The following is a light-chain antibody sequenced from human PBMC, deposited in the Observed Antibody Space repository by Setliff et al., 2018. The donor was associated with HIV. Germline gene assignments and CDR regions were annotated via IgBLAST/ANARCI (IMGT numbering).Light chain of an antibody. CDR1: SSDVGGYNY. J-gene: IGLJ1*01. CDR3: SSYTNSNSYV. V-gene: IGLV2-14*01. Sequence: LTQPASVSGSPGQSITMSCTGTSSDVGGYNYVSWYQHHPGKAPKLMIYEVTNRPSGVSSRFSGSKSGNTASLTIFGLQAEDEADYYCSSYTNSNSYVFGTGTKV. CDR2: EVT.